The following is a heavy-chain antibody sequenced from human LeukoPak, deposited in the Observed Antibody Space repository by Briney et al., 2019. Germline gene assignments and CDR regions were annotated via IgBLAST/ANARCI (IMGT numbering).Heavy chain of an antibody. CDR1: GYTFTGYY. CDR3: ARDLLEIGWSNSYYFGMDV. V-gene: IGHV1-2*02. D-gene: IGHD3-3*01. CDR2: INPTSGGT. Sequence: GASVKVSCKASGYTFTGYYIHWVRQAPGQGLEWMGWINPTSGGTNYAQKFQGRVTMTRDTSISTSYMELSSLMSDDTAVYYCARDLLEIGWSNSYYFGMDVWGQGTTVTVSS. J-gene: IGHJ6*02.